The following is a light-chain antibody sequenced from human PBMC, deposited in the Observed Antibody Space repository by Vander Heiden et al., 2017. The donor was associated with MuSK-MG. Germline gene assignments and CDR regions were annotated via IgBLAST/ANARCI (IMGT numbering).Light chain of an antibody. Sequence: QSDLTQPRSVSGSPGQSVPISCTGTSSDVGGYNYVSWYQQHPGKAPKLMISDVSKRPSGVPDRFSGSKSGNTASLTISGLQAEDEADYYCCSYAGSDTSVFGGGTKVTVL. J-gene: IGLJ2*01. CDR3: CSYAGSDTSV. CDR2: DVS. CDR1: SSDVGGYNY. V-gene: IGLV2-11*01.